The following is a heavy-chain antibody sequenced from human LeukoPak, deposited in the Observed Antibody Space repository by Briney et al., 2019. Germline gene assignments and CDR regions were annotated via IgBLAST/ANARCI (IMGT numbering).Heavy chain of an antibody. J-gene: IGHJ4*02. Sequence: GGSLRLSCAASGFTFSNYGMHWVRQAPGKGLEWVAVISYDGSNKYYADSVKGRFTISRDNSKNTLYLQLNSLRAEDTAVYYCAKDRNLRAVPGTTSFDYWGQGTLVTVSS. CDR2: ISYDGSNK. D-gene: IGHD6-19*01. CDR1: GFTFSNYG. CDR3: AKDRNLRAVPGTTSFDY. V-gene: IGHV3-30*18.